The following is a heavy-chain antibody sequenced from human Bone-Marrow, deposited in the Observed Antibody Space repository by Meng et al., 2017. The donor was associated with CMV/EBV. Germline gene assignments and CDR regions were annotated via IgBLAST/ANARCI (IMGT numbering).Heavy chain of an antibody. CDR3: ARERGELAAAGTDYGMDV. V-gene: IGHV1-2*02. J-gene: IGHJ6*02. D-gene: IGHD6-13*01. Sequence: ASVKVSCKASGGTFSSNGISWVRQAPGQGLEWMGWINPNSGGTNYAQKFQGRVTMTRDTSISTAYMELSRLRSDDTAVYYCARERGELAAAGTDYGMDVWGQGTTVTVSS. CDR2: INPNSGGT. CDR1: GGTFSSNG.